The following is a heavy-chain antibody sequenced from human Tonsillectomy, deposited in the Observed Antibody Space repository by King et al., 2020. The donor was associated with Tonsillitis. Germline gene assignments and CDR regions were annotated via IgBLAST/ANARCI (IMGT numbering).Heavy chain of an antibody. CDR3: ARETYSTLPTVAEYFHH. CDR1: GGSISSSNW. Sequence: VQLQESGPGLVKPSGTLSLTCAVSGGSISSSNWWSWVRQTPGKGLEWIGEIYHSGSTKYNPSLRSRATISVDKSKNQFSLKLSSVTAADTAVYYCARETYSTLPTVAEYFHHWGQGTLVTVSS. J-gene: IGHJ1*01. CDR2: IYHSGST. D-gene: IGHD6-13*01. V-gene: IGHV4-4*02.